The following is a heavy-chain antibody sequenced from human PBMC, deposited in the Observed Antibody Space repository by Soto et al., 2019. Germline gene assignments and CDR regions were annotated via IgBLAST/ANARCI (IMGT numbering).Heavy chain of an antibody. Sequence: EVQLVESGGGLVQPGEALRLSCAASGFTFTKYWMHWVRLAPGKGPVWVSYISSDGTTTDYADSVKGRFTISRDNANNMLYLQMDSLRVEDTAVYYCAIQDCTNDVCLEAAVTVGGALEYWGQGAPVTVSS. CDR2: ISSDGTTT. D-gene: IGHD2-8*01. CDR1: GFTFTKYW. J-gene: IGHJ4*02. CDR3: AIQDCTNDVCLEAAVTVGGALEY. V-gene: IGHV3-74*01.